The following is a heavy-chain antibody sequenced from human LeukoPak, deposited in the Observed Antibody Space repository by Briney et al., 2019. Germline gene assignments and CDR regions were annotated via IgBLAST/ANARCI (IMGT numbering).Heavy chain of an antibody. V-gene: IGHV3-23*01. D-gene: IGHD6-19*01. Sequence: PGGSLRLSCAASGFTFSSYAMSWVRQAPGKGLEWVSAISGSGGSTYYADSVKGRFTISRDNAKNTLYLQANSLRAEDTAMYYCLMYTSGWNWGQGTLVTVSS. CDR1: GFTFSSYA. J-gene: IGHJ4*02. CDR3: LMYTSGWN. CDR2: ISGSGGST.